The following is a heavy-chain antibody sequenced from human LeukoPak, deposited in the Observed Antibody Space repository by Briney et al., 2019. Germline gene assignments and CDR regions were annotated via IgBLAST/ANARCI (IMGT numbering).Heavy chain of an antibody. CDR3: VRHIEGRSFFDP. J-gene: IGHJ5*02. Sequence: ASETLSLTCTVSGGSISSSSHYCGWIRQPPGKDLEWIGYINYSGSTYYNPSLKSRVTISVDTSKNQFSLKLTSVTAADTAVYYCVRHIEGRSFFDPWGLGTLVTVYS. D-gene: IGHD1-26*01. CDR2: INYSGST. CDR1: GGSISSSSHY. V-gene: IGHV4-39*01.